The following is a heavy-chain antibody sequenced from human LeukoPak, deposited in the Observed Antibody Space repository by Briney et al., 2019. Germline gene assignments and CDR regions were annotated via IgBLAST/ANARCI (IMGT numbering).Heavy chain of an antibody. CDR2: ISYDGSSK. CDR1: GFTFSGYG. CDR3: AKELGYCTSASCPFDY. V-gene: IGHV3-30*18. D-gene: IGHD2-2*01. Sequence: GGSLRLSCAASGFTFSGYGMHWVRQAPGKGLEWVAVISYDGSSKYYADSVKGRFTISRDNSKNTLYLQMNSLRANDTSVYYCAKELGYCTSASCPFDYWGQGTLVTVSS. J-gene: IGHJ4*02.